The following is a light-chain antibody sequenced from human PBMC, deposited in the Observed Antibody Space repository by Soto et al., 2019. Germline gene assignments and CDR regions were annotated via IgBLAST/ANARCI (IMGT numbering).Light chain of an antibody. J-gene: IGLJ1*01. Sequence: QSVLTQPPSASGSPGQSVTISCTGTSSDVGAYDYVSSYQQHPGKAPKLMIYEINKRPSGVPDRFSGSKSGNTASLTVSGLQAEDEADYYCSSFAGSNNFPYVFGTGTKLTVL. V-gene: IGLV2-8*01. CDR3: SSFAGSNNFPYV. CDR1: SSDVGAYDY. CDR2: EIN.